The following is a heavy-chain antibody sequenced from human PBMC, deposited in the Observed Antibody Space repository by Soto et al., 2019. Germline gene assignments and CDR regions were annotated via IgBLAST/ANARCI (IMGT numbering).Heavy chain of an antibody. CDR1: GGSISSYY. V-gene: IGHV4-59*01. CDR3: ARDRRSTYYYDSSGYPRGFDP. Sequence: TSETLSLTCTVSGGSISSYYWSWIRQPPGKGLEWIGYIYYSGSTNYNPSLKSRVTISVDTSKNQFSLKLSSVTAADTAVYYCARDRRSTYYYDSSGYPRGFDPWGQGTLVTVSS. J-gene: IGHJ5*02. CDR2: IYYSGST. D-gene: IGHD3-22*01.